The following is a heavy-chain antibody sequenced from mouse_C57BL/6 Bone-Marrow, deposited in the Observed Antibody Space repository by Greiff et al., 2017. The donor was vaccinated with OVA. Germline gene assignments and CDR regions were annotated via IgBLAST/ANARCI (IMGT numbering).Heavy chain of an antibody. D-gene: IGHD1-1*01. Sequence: VQLQQPGAELVKPGASVKMSCTASGYTFTSYWITWVKQRPGQGLEWIGDIYPGSGSTNYNEKFKSKATLTVDTSSSTAYMQLSSLTSEDSAVYYCARDYYYGSSYSDYWGQGTTLTVSS. J-gene: IGHJ2*01. CDR3: ARDYYYGSSYSDY. CDR1: GYTFTSYW. V-gene: IGHV1-55*01. CDR2: IYPGSGST.